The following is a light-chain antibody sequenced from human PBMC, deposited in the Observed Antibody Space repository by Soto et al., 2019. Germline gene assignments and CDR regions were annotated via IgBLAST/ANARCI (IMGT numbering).Light chain of an antibody. CDR2: SNK. V-gene: IGLV1-47*02. CDR1: SANIGSNY. Sequence: QSVLTQPPSASGTPGQRVTSSCSGSSANIGSNYVYWYQQLPGTAPKLLIYSNKQRPSGVPDRFSGSKSGTSASLAISGRRSEDEADYYCAAWDDSLSGGVFGGGTQLTVL. J-gene: IGLJ2*01. CDR3: AAWDDSLSGGV.